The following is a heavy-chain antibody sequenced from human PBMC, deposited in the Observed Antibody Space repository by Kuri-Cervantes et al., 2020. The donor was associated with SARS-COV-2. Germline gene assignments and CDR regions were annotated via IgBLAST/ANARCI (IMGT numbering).Heavy chain of an antibody. CDR2: ISSNGGST. J-gene: IGHJ6*02. Sequence: GESLKISCSASGFTFSSYAMHWVRQAPGKGLEYVSAISSNGGSTYYADSVKGRFTISRDNSKNTLYLQMSSLRAEDTAVYYCVKVTTYYDFWSGYSCGMDVWGQGTTVTVSS. V-gene: IGHV3-64D*08. D-gene: IGHD3-3*01. CDR1: GFTFSSYA. CDR3: VKVTTYYDFWSGYSCGMDV.